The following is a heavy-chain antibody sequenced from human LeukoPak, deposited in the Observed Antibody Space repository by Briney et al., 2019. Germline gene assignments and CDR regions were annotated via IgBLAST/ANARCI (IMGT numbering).Heavy chain of an antibody. CDR2: INHSGST. V-gene: IGHV4-34*01. J-gene: IGHJ5*02. D-gene: IGHD5-18*01. CDR1: GGSFSGYY. Sequence: SETLSLTCAVYGGSFSGYYWSWIRQPPGKGLEWIGEINHSGSTNYNPSLKSRVTISVDTSKNQFSLKLSSVTAADTAVYYCARPKYSYGPRAGFDPWGQGTLVTVSS. CDR3: ARPKYSYGPRAGFDP.